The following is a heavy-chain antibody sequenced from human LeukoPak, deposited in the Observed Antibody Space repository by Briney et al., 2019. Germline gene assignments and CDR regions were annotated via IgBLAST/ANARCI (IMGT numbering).Heavy chain of an antibody. CDR3: ARDSPFGPAELLYLPADY. Sequence: SGTLSLTCAVSGGSISSSNWWSWVRQPPGKGLEWIGEIYHSGSTNYNPSLKSRVTISVDKSKNQFSLKLSSVTAEDTAVYYCARDSPFGPAELLYLPADYWGQGTLVTVSS. CDR2: IYHSGST. D-gene: IGHD2-2*02. V-gene: IGHV4-4*02. CDR1: GGSISSSNW. J-gene: IGHJ4*02.